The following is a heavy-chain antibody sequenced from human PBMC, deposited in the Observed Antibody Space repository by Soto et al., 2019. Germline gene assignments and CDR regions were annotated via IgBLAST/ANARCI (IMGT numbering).Heavy chain of an antibody. CDR2: IFHTGNA. J-gene: IGHJ4*01. Sequence: SDTLSHTCTVPGDSFSSYYCTWIGEPAGKRLEWVSYIFHTGNANYHPSLKRRLTISGAKYKNQFPRKLSSVIPGDTAVYYWAALDGALDYWGPGTLVTVSS. CDR1: GDSFSSYY. D-gene: IGHD3-10*01. CDR3: AALDGALDY. V-gene: IGHV4-59*07.